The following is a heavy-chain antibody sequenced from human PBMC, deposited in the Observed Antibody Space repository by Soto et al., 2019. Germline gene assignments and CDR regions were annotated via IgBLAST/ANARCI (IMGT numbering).Heavy chain of an antibody. Sequence: GASVKVSCRASGYTFTSYGISWVRQAPGQGLEWMGWISAYNGNTNYAQKLQGRVTMTTDTSTSTAYMELRSLRSDDTAVYYCARARYDILTGYYTNFDYWGQGTVVTVS. D-gene: IGHD3-9*01. J-gene: IGHJ4*02. CDR1: GYTFTSYG. CDR2: ISAYNGNT. V-gene: IGHV1-18*01. CDR3: ARARYDILTGYYTNFDY.